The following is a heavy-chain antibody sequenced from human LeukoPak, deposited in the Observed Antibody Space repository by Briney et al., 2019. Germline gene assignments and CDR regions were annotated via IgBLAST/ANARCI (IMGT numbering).Heavy chain of an antibody. CDR1: GFTFSNYA. CDR3: AKDSQSGAYSHSYGIFDY. V-gene: IGHV3-23*01. CDR2: ITNSGIDT. J-gene: IGHJ4*02. D-gene: IGHD5-18*01. Sequence: GGSLRLSCAASGFTFSNYAMSWVRQAPGKGLEWVSGITNSGIDTYYADSVEGRFTISRDNSKNTLFLQMNSLRAEDTAIYYCAKDSQSGAYSHSYGIFDYWGQGSLVTVSS.